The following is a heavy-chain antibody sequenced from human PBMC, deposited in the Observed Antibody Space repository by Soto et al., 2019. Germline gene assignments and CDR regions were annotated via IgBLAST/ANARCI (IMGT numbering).Heavy chain of an antibody. CDR2: ISSSGSTI. CDR1: GFTFSDYY. D-gene: IGHD2-2*01. Sequence: GGSLRLSCAASGFTFSDYYMSWIRQAPGKGLEWVSYISSSGSTIYYADSVKGRFTISRDNAKNSLYLQMNSLRAEDTAVYYCARDMLCNVTNQLLETPPLSFDYWGPGTLV. CDR3: ARDMLCNVTNQLLETPPLSFDY. V-gene: IGHV3-11*04. J-gene: IGHJ4*02.